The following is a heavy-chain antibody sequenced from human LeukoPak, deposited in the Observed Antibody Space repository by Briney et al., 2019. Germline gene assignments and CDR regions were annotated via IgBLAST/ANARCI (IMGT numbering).Heavy chain of an antibody. Sequence: GASVKVSCKASGYTFTSYYMHWVRQAPGQGLEWVGRINPYGGNTSSAQKFQGRVTMTRDTSTKTLYMELSSLTSEDMAVYYCARGDGSSWAKEFDFWGQGTLVTVSS. V-gene: IGHV1-46*01. D-gene: IGHD6-13*01. CDR1: GYTFTSYY. J-gene: IGHJ4*02. CDR2: INPYGGNT. CDR3: ARGDGSSWAKEFDF.